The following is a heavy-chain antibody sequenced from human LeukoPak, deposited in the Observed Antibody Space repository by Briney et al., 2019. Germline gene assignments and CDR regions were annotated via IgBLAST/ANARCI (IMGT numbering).Heavy chain of an antibody. J-gene: IGHJ4*02. Sequence: GASLRLSCAASGLTFSSYAMSWVRQAPGKGLEWVSAISGSGGSTYYADSVKGRFTISRDNSKNTLYLQMNSLRAEDTAVYYCAKDRVGATRRDYWGLGTLVTVSS. CDR1: GLTFSSYA. D-gene: IGHD1-26*01. CDR3: AKDRVGATRRDY. V-gene: IGHV3-23*01. CDR2: ISGSGGST.